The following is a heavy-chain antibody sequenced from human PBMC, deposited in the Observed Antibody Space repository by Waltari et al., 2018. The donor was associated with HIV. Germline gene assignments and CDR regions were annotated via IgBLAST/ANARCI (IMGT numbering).Heavy chain of an antibody. D-gene: IGHD1-26*01. CDR1: GFTFSSYA. Sequence: EVQLLESGGGLVQPGGSLRLSCAASGFTFSSYAMCWVRQGPGKGLEWGSAVGGIGGSTYYANSVEGRLTISRDNSKNTLDLQMNSLRAEDTAVYYCAKAVGAHAGDYWGQGTLVTVSS. V-gene: IGHV3-23*01. CDR3: AKAVGAHAGDY. CDR2: VGGIGGST. J-gene: IGHJ4*02.